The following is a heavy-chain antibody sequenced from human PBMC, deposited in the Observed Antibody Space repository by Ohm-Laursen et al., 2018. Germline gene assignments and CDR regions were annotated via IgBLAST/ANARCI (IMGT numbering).Heavy chain of an antibody. V-gene: IGHV3-30*18. D-gene: IGHD2-2*01. CDR2: ISYDGSNK. CDR1: GFTFSSYG. J-gene: IGHJ4*02. Sequence: SLRLSCTASGFTFSSYGMHWVRQAPGKGLEWVAVISYDGSNKYYADSVKGRFTISRDNSKNTLYLQMNSLRAEDTAVYYCAKDRDIVVVPAAPGDYWGQGTLVTVSS. CDR3: AKDRDIVVVPAAPGDY.